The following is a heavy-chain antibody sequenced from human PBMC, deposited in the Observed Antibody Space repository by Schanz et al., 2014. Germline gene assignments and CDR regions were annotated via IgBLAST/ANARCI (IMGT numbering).Heavy chain of an antibody. J-gene: IGHJ3*02. D-gene: IGHD4-17*01. CDR2: IYYSGST. CDR3: ARDRGHGDLPGDI. CDR1: GGSFSGYY. V-gene: IGHV4-34*11. Sequence: QVQLQQWGAGLLKPSETLSLTCAVYGGSFSGYYWGWIRQPPGKGLEWIESIYYSGSTYYNPSFKSRVTTSVDTSKNQFSLNLSSATAADTAVYYCARDRGHGDLPGDIWGQGTMVTVSS.